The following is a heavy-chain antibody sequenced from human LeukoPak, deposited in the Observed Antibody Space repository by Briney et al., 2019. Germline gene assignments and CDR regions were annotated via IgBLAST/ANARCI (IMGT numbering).Heavy chain of an antibody. CDR2: IIPILGIA. D-gene: IGHD3-22*01. J-gene: IGHJ4*02. V-gene: IGHV1-69*04. CDR3: ARDPRDSSGSLFDY. CDR1: GGTFSSYA. Sequence: SVKVPCKASGGTFSSYAISWVRQAPGQGLEWMGRIIPILGIANYAQKFQGRVTITADKSTSTAYMELSSLRSEDTAVYYCARDPRDSSGSLFDYWGQGTLVTVSS.